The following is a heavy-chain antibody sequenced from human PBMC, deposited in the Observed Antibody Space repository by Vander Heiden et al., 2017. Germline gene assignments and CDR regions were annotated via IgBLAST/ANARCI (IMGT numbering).Heavy chain of an antibody. V-gene: IGHV4-31*02. CDR3: ARGDSGGDYVDY. D-gene: IGHD2-21*01. CDR1: LGSISSGDYY. J-gene: IGHJ4*02. CDR2: IHDSRTT. Sequence: VQLQESGPVLGQPSQTVSVAGTVSLGSISSGDYYWSWIRQHPGKGLEWIGYIHDSRTTHVNASLKSRVTTSVDTSKQQCSLKMRSATAAATAVDYFARGDSGGDYVDYWGQGSLVTICS.